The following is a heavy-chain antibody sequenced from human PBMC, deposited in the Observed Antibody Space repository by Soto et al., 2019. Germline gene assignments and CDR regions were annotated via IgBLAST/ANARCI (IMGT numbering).Heavy chain of an antibody. Sequence: SETLSLTCTVSGGSISSGDYYWSWIRQPPGKGLEWIGYIYYSGSTYYNPSLKSRVTISVDTSKNQFSLKLSSVTAADTAVYYCARIPYNWNYVDYWGQGTLVTVSS. J-gene: IGHJ4*02. CDR3: ARIPYNWNYVDY. CDR1: GGSISSGDYY. V-gene: IGHV4-30-4*01. D-gene: IGHD1-20*01. CDR2: IYYSGST.